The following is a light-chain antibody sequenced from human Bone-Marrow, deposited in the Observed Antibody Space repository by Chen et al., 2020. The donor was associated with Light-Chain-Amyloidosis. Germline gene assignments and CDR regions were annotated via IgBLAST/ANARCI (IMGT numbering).Light chain of an antibody. CDR2: GAS. J-gene: IGKJ1*01. V-gene: IGKV3-15*01. CDR1: QSIRGN. Sequence: VMTQSPVALSVSPGDTATLSCRASQSIRGNLAWYQQRPGQAPSLLIYGASARATGIPARFSGSGFETDFTLTISTIQSEDFAVYYCQQYNNWPLTFGQGTRVDIK. CDR3: QQYNNWPLT.